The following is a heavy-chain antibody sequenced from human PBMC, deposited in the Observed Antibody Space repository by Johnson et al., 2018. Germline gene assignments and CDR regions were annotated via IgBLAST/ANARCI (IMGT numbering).Heavy chain of an antibody. Sequence: QEQLVQSGAEVTKPGSTVKVSCKSSGGTFSSSAISWVRQAPGQGLEWMGGIIPLLGTPTYAQQFQDRVTITADESTTTAYLELSSLRSEDTAVYYCARDPVGQTNYYGMDVWGQGTTVTVSS. J-gene: IGHJ6*02. CDR2: IIPLLGTP. CDR3: ARDPVGQTNYYGMDV. CDR1: GGTFSSSA. V-gene: IGHV1-69*01. D-gene: IGHD1-26*01.